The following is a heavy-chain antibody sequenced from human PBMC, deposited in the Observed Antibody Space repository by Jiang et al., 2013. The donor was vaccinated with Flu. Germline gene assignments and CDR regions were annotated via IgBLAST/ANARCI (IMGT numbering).Heavy chain of an antibody. CDR3: AKESYYDFWSGYYQYNWFDP. CDR2: ISYDGSNK. D-gene: IGHD3-3*01. V-gene: IGHV3-30*18. Sequence: AVISYDGSNKYYADSVKGRFTISRDNSKNTLYLQMNSLRAEDTAVYYCAKESYYDFWSGYYQYNWFDPWGQGTLVTVSS. J-gene: IGHJ5*02.